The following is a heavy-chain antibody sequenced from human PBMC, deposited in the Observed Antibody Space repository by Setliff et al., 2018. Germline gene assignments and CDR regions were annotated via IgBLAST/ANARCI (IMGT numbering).Heavy chain of an antibody. D-gene: IGHD3-3*01. V-gene: IGHV4-59*11. Sequence: PSETLSLTCSVSGGSIDSHYWSWIRQPPGKGLEWIGCIYYSGNTNYNPSLKSRVTISIDTSKNQFSLKLSSVTAADTAVYHCARGKTFFGAFIRAFDIWGQGRMVTVSS. CDR1: GGSIDSHY. CDR2: IYYSGNT. CDR3: ARGKTFFGAFIRAFDI. J-gene: IGHJ3*02.